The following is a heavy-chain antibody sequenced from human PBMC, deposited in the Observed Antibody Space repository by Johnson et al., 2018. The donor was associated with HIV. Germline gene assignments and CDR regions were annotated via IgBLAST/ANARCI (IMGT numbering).Heavy chain of an antibody. CDR1: GFTFDDYG. Sequence: VQLVESGGNVVRPGGSLRLSCTASGFTFDDYGMSWVRQVPGKGLEWVSGINWNGDNTGYADSLKGRFTISRDNAKNSLYLQMNSLEAEDTAWYYCARFLGYYDSNGYYVGDGFDVWGRGTMVTVSS. D-gene: IGHD3-22*01. V-gene: IGHV3-20*04. CDR2: INWNGDNT. J-gene: IGHJ3*01. CDR3: ARFLGYYDSNGYYVGDGFDV.